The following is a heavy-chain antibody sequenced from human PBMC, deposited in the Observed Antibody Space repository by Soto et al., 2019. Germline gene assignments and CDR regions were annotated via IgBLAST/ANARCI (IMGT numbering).Heavy chain of an antibody. CDR2: ISYDGSNK. D-gene: IGHD3-22*01. J-gene: IGHJ6*02. CDR1: GFTFSSYG. CDR3: AKDIEYYYDSSGYYYYYGMDV. Sequence: PGGSLRLSCAASGFTFSSYGMHWVRQAPGKGLEWVAVISYDGSNKYYADSVKGRFTISRDNSKNTLYLHMNSLRAEDTAVYYCAKDIEYYYDSSGYYYYYGMDVWGQGTTVTVSS. V-gene: IGHV3-30*18.